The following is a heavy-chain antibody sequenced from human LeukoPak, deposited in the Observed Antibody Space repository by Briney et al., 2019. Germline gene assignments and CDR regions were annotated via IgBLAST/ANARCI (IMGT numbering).Heavy chain of an antibody. V-gene: IGHV3-23*01. J-gene: IGHJ4*02. CDR3: ARATLDN. CDR2: ITDSGVDT. CDR1: GFTFNSDA. Sequence: GGSLRLSCAASGFTFNSDAMTRVRQAPEKGLEWVSSITDSGVDTYYTDSVKGRFTISRDNSKNTVYLQMNSLRVEDTAVYYCARATLDNWGQGTLVTVSS.